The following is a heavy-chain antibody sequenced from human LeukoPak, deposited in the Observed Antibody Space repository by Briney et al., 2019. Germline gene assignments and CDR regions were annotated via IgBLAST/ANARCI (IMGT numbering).Heavy chain of an antibody. D-gene: IGHD3-22*01. CDR1: WFTFSGSA. V-gene: IGHV3-73*01. CDR3: TTNYDSSGYPREFDY. Sequence: GGSLRLSCAASWFTFSGSAMRWVRQASGKGLEWVGRIRSKANSYATAYAASVKGRFTISRDDSKNTAYLQMNSLKTEDTAVYYCTTNYDSSGYPREFDYWGQGTLVTVSS. J-gene: IGHJ4*02. CDR2: IRSKANSYAT.